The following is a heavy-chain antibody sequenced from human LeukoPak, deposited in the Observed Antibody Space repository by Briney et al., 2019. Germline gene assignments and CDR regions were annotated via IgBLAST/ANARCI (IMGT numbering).Heavy chain of an antibody. CDR2: MNQDGSEK. CDR1: GFTFSESW. D-gene: IGHD1-20*01. Sequence: GGSLRLSCAASGFTFSESWMSWVRQAPGKGLEWVANMNQDGSEKDYVDSVKGRFTISRDTAKNTLSLQMDSLRADDTAIYFCASSFRITGTTYYYWGQGTLVTVSS. V-gene: IGHV3-7*01. J-gene: IGHJ4*02. CDR3: ASSFRITGTTYYY.